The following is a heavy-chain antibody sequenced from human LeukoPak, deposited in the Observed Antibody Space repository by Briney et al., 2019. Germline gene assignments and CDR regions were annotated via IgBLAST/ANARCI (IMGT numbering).Heavy chain of an antibody. Sequence: SETLSLTCTVSGYSISSGYYWGWIRQPPGKGLEWIGSIYHSGSTYYNPSLKSRVTISVDTSKNQFSLKLSSVTAADTAVYYCARASSSSSRDYYYYYMDVWGKGTTVTISS. CDR3: ARASSSSSRDYYYYYMDV. CDR2: IYHSGST. CDR1: GYSISSGYY. J-gene: IGHJ6*03. V-gene: IGHV4-38-2*02. D-gene: IGHD6-6*01.